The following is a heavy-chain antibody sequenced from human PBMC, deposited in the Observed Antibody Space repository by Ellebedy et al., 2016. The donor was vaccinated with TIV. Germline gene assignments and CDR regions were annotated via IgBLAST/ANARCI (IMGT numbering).Heavy chain of an antibody. CDR2: IWYDGSNK. D-gene: IGHD3-22*01. Sequence: GESLKISXEASGFTFRTYGMHWVRQAPGKGLEWVAVIWYDGSNKKYADSVKGRSTISRDNSNNTLYLQMNSLRVEDTAVYYCARDTYNFDSSGYYFDYWGQGTLVTVSS. CDR1: GFTFRTYG. CDR3: ARDTYNFDSSGYYFDY. J-gene: IGHJ4*02. V-gene: IGHV3-33*01.